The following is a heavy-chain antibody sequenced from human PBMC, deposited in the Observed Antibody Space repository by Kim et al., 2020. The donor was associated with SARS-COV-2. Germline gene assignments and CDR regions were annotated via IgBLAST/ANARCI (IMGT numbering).Heavy chain of an antibody. CDR1: GGTFSSYA. V-gene: IGHV1-69*13. D-gene: IGHD5-18*01. J-gene: IGHJ4*02. Sequence: SVKVSCKASGGTFSSYAISWVRQAPGQGLEWMGGIIPIFGTANYAQKFQGRVTITADESTSTAYMELSSLRSEDTAVYYCARDKRGYSYGWIDYWGQGTLVTVSS. CDR3: ARDKRGYSYGWIDY. CDR2: IIPIFGTA.